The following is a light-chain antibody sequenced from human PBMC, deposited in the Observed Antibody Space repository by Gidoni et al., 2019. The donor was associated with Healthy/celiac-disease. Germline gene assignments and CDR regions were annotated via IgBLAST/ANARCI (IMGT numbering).Light chain of an antibody. V-gene: IGLV1-47*02. CDR1: SSNIGSNY. CDR3: AAWDDSLSGHVV. J-gene: IGLJ2*01. Sequence: QSVLTQPPSASGTPGQRVTISCSGSSSNIGSNYVYWYQQLPGPAPKLLIYSNNQRPSGVPDRFSGSKSGTLASLAISGLRCEDEADYYCAAWDDSLSGHVVFGGGTKLTVL. CDR2: SNN.